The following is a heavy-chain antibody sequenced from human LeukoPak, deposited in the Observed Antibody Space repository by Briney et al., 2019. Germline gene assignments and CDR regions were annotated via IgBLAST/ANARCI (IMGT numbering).Heavy chain of an antibody. Sequence: SETLSLTCTVSGGSISSYYRSWIRQPPGKGLEWIGYIYYSGSTNYNPSLKSRVTISVDTSKNQFSLKLSSVTAADTAVYYCVRARANNWFDPWGQGTLVTVSS. CDR1: GGSISSYY. CDR2: IYYSGST. D-gene: IGHD5-12*01. CDR3: VRARANNWFDP. J-gene: IGHJ5*02. V-gene: IGHV4-59*08.